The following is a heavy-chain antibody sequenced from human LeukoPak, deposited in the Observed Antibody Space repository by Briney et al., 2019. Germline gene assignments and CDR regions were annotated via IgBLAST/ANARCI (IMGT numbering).Heavy chain of an antibody. CDR1: GFTFSDYS. CDR3: ATDISWGSFDY. J-gene: IGHJ4*02. Sequence: GGSLRLSCAASGFTFSDYSMHWVRQAPGKGLEWVAVIAYDGSNKYYADSVKGRFTVSRDNSKNTVSLQLNSPRPEDTAVYYCATDISWGSFDYWGQGALVTVSS. D-gene: IGHD7-27*01. CDR2: IAYDGSNK. V-gene: IGHV3-30-3*01.